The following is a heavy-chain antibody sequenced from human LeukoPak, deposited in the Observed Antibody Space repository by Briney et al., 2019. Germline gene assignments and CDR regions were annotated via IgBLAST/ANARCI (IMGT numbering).Heavy chain of an antibody. Sequence: GGSLRLSCAASGFTFSSYSMNWVRQAPGKGLEWVSSISSSSSYIYYADSVKGRFTISRDNAKNSLYLQMNSLRAEDTAVYYCAKGSSGWFNDAFDIWGQGTMVTVSS. J-gene: IGHJ3*02. CDR3: AKGSSGWFNDAFDI. V-gene: IGHV3-21*04. D-gene: IGHD6-19*01. CDR2: ISSSSSYI. CDR1: GFTFSSYS.